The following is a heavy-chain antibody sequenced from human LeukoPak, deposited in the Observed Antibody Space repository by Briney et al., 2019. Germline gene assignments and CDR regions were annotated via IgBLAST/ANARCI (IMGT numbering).Heavy chain of an antibody. V-gene: IGHV3-23*01. CDR1: GFTFSSYA. J-gene: IGHJ4*02. D-gene: IGHD3-9*01. CDR3: LKEQEAGYEILTGYFNNNDY. Sequence: GGSLRLSCAASGFTFSSYAMSWVRQAPGKGLEWVSAISGSGGSPYYADSVKGRFTISRDNSKNTLYLQMNSLRAEGTAVYYCLKEQEAGYEILTGYFNNNDYWGQGTLVTVSS. CDR2: ISGSGGSP.